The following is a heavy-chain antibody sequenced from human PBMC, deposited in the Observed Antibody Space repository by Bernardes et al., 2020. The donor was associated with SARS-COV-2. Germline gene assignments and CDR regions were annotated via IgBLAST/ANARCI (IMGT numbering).Heavy chain of an antibody. J-gene: IGHJ2*01. Sequence: SETLSLTCVVSGDSVSSGGYYWSWIRQPPGKGPEYIGNIYYTGSTSYNPSLKSRVTISLDKSKNEFSLKVTSVTAADTAVYYCTRDPNIGDDAGWYLDLWGRGTLVTVSS. CDR3: TRDPNIGDDAGWYLDL. CDR2: IYYTGST. CDR1: GDSVSSGGYY. V-gene: IGHV4-61*08. D-gene: IGHD4-17*01.